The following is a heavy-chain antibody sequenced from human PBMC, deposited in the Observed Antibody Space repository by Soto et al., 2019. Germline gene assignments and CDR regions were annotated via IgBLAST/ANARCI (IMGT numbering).Heavy chain of an antibody. Sequence: PGGSLRLSCAASGFTFRDHYMSWIRQAPGKGLEWLSYISHGGETIYYADSVKGRFTVSRDNAKNSLYLQMNSLRAEDTAVYYCARGACYTCYSDDWFDPWGQGTLVTVSS. CDR2: ISHGGETI. CDR1: GFTFRDHY. V-gene: IGHV3-11*01. D-gene: IGHD2-21*02. CDR3: ARGACYTCYSDDWFDP. J-gene: IGHJ5*02.